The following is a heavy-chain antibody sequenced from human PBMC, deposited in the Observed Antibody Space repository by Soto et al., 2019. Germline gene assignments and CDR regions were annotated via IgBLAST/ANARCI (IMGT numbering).Heavy chain of an antibody. D-gene: IGHD3-22*01. Sequence: GGSLRLSCAASGFTFSSYTMNWVRQAPGKGLEWVSYISPSSSTIYYADSVKGRFTISRDNAKNSLYLQMNSLRDEDTAMYYCAREYYYDSSAYPGGWFDPWAQGTLVTVSS. CDR1: GFTFSSYT. CDR2: ISPSSSTI. CDR3: AREYYYDSSAYPGGWFDP. V-gene: IGHV3-48*02. J-gene: IGHJ5*02.